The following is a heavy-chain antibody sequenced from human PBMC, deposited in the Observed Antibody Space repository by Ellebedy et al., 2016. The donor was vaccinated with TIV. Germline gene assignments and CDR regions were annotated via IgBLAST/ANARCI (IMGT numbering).Heavy chain of an antibody. V-gene: IGHV1-46*01. Sequence: ASVKVSXXASGYTFTSYYIHWVRQAPGQGLEWMGIINPSGGSTSYAQKFQGRVTMTSETSISTAYMELSGLRSDDTAVYYCATKHCTGGNCHHPTFDYWGQGSLVTVSS. CDR1: GYTFTSYY. CDR3: ATKHCTGGNCHHPTFDY. J-gene: IGHJ4*02. D-gene: IGHD2-8*02. CDR2: INPSGGST.